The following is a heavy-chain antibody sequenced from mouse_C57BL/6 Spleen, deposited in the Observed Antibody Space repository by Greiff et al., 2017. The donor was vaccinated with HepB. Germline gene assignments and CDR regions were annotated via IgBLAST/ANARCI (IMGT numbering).Heavy chain of an antibody. J-gene: IGHJ2*01. V-gene: IGHV1-9*01. CDR1: GYTFTGYW. Sequence: VKLMESGAELMKPGASVKLSCKATGYTFTGYWIEWVKQRPGHGLEWIGEILPGSGSTNYNAKFKGKATFTADTSSNTAYMQLSSLTTEDSAIYYCSCYSNSIDYWGQGTTLTVSS. CDR3: SCYSNSIDY. CDR2: ILPGSGST. D-gene: IGHD2-5*01.